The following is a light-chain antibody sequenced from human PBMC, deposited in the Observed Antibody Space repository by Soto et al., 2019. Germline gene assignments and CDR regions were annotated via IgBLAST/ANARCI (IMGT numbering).Light chain of an antibody. Sequence: EIVLTQSTGTLSLSPGERVTLSCRASKSVSSSYLAWYQQKPGQAPRLLIYGASSRPTGIPDRFSGSGSGTDFTLTISSLEPEDFAVYYCQQYGSSPRTFGQGTKVEIK. CDR2: GAS. CDR3: QQYGSSPRT. V-gene: IGKV3-20*01. CDR1: KSVSSSY. J-gene: IGKJ1*01.